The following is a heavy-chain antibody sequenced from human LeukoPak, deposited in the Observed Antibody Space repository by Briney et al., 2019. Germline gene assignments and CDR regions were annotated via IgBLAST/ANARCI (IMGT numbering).Heavy chain of an antibody. J-gene: IGHJ4*02. Sequence: PSETLSLTCAVYGGSFSGYYWSWIRQPPGKGLEWIGEINHSGSTNYNPSLKSRVTISVDTSKNQLSLKLSSVTAADTAVYYCARVRQWLHRNFDYWGQGTLVTVSS. CDR3: ARVRQWLHRNFDY. V-gene: IGHV4-34*01. D-gene: IGHD5-12*01. CDR2: INHSGST. CDR1: GGSFSGYY.